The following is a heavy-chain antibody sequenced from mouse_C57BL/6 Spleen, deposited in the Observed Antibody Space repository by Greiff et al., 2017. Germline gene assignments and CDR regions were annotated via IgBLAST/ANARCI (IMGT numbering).Heavy chain of an antibody. Sequence: VKLQQSGPGLVAPSQSLSITCTVSGFSLTSYAISWVRQPPGKGLEWLGVIWTGGGTNYNSALKSRLSISKDTSKSQVFLKMNSLQTDDTARYYCASLLYYDYDEGFAYWGQGTLVTVSA. CDR3: ASLLYYDYDEGFAY. CDR1: GFSLTSYA. J-gene: IGHJ3*01. D-gene: IGHD2-4*01. V-gene: IGHV2-9-1*01. CDR2: IWTGGGT.